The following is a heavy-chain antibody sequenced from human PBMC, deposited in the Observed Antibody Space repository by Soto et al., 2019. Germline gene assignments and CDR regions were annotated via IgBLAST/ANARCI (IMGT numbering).Heavy chain of an antibody. J-gene: IGHJ6*02. V-gene: IGHV3-7*03. Sequence: GGSLRLSCAASGFTFNYYWMTWVRQAPGKGLEWVANVKPDGSATFYADSLKGRFAISRDNAKNSVSLQMDSLRADDTAVYYCARDRERVTVNGGIALGAMEVWGHGTTVTVSS. D-gene: IGHD3-22*01. CDR1: GFTFNYYW. CDR2: VKPDGSAT. CDR3: ARDRERVTVNGGIALGAMEV.